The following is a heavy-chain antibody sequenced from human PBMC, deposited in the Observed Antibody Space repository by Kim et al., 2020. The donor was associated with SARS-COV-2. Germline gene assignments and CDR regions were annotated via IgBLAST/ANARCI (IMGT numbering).Heavy chain of an antibody. D-gene: IGHD6-19*01. J-gene: IGHJ5*02. Sequence: SQTLSLTCAISGDAVSSNSAAWNWIRQSPSRGLEWLGRTYYRSKWSNDYAVSVKSRITIDPDTSKNQFSLHLNSVTPEDTAVYYCARAVAGPNWFDPWGQGTLVTVSS. CDR2: TYYRSKWSN. CDR3: ARAVAGPNWFDP. V-gene: IGHV6-1*01. CDR1: GDAVSSNSAA.